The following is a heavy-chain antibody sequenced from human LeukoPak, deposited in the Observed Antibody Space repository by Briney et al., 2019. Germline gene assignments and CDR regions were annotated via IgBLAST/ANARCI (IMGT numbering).Heavy chain of an antibody. CDR2: INPSGGST. CDR3: ARSQSSGAHIDYYYYYGMDV. CDR1: GYTFTSYY. J-gene: IGHJ6*02. Sequence: ASVKVSCKASGYTFTSYYMHWVRQAPGQGLEWMGIINPSGGSTSYAQKFQGRVTMTRDTSTSTVYMELSSLRSEDTAVYYCARSQSSGAHIDYYYYYGMDVWGQGTTVTVSS. D-gene: IGHD6-19*01. V-gene: IGHV1-46*01.